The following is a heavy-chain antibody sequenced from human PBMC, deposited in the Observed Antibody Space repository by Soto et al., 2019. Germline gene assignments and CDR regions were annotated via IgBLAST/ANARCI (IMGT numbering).Heavy chain of an antibody. Sequence: QVQLQESGPGLVQPSQTLSLTCTVSGGSISSGGYFWSWSRQHPGKGLEWIGSIYYSGSTYCNPSLKSRITISVDTSKNQFSLKLSSVTAADTAVYYCARGVAIWGQGTMVTVSS. CDR1: GGSISSGGYF. V-gene: IGHV4-31*03. J-gene: IGHJ3*02. D-gene: IGHD2-15*01. CDR3: ARGVAI. CDR2: IYYSGST.